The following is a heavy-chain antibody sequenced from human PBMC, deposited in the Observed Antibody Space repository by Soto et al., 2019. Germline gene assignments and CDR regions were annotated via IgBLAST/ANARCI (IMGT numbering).Heavy chain of an antibody. V-gene: IGHV1-18*01. CDR1: GYTFTSYG. J-gene: IGHJ4*02. Sequence: GASVKVSCKASGYTFTSYGISWVRQAPGQGLEWMGWISAYNGNTNYAQKLQGRVTMTTDTSISTAYMELSRLRSDDTAVYYCARVPPTMYYYDSSGSSIFDYWGQGTLVTVSS. D-gene: IGHD3-22*01. CDR3: ARVPPTMYYYDSSGSSIFDY. CDR2: ISAYNGNT.